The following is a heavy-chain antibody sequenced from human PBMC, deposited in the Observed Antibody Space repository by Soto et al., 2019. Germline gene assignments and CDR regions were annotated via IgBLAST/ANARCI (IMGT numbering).Heavy chain of an antibody. J-gene: IGHJ6*03. CDR2: IYYSGST. CDR1: GGSISSYY. CDR3: ARRSGDYYYYYMDV. Sequence: SETLSLTCTVSGGSISSYYWSWIRQPPGKGLEWIGYIYYSGSTNYNPSLKSRVTISVDTSKNQFSLKLSSVTAADTAVYYCARRSGDYYYYYMDVWGKGTTVTVSS. V-gene: IGHV4-59*08.